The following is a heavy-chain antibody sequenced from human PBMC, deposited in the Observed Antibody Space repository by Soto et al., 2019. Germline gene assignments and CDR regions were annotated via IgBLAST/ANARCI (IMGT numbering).Heavy chain of an antibody. CDR2: ICYDGTQK. J-gene: IGHJ4*02. D-gene: IGHD4-17*01. CDR1: GFTFNTYS. CDR3: ARAGGTTVTGLWHFDS. Sequence: TGGSLRLSCEASGFTFNTYSMHWVRQPPGEGLEWLAAICYDGTQKYYADSVKGRFIISRDNSKKTLYLEMNSLRAEDTAVYYCARAGGTTVTGLWHFDSWGQGTLVTVPS. V-gene: IGHV3-33*01.